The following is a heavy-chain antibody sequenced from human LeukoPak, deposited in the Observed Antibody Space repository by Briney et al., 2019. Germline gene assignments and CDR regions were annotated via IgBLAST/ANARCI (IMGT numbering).Heavy chain of an antibody. J-gene: IGHJ4*02. CDR2: INPNSGGT. D-gene: IGHD6-13*01. V-gene: IGHV1-2*06. Sequence: ASVKVSCKASGYTFTGYYMHWVRQAPGQGLEWMGRINPNSGGTNYAQKFQGRVTMTRDTSISTAYMELSRLRSDDMAVYYCARAAAGTGSRGDYWGQGTLVTVSS. CDR3: ARAAAGTGSRGDY. CDR1: GYTFTGYY.